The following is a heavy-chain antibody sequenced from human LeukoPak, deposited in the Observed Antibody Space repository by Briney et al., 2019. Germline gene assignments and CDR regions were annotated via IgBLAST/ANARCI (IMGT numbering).Heavy chain of an antibody. CDR3: ATLTTVSPFDY. V-gene: IGHV4-38-2*01. CDR2: IYHSGST. CDR1: GYSISSGYY. Sequence: PSETLSLTCAVSGYSISSGYYWGWIRQPPGKGLEWIGSIYHSGSTYYYPSLKSRVTISVDTSKNQFSLKLSSVTAADTAVYYCATLTTVSPFDYWGQGTLVTVSS. D-gene: IGHD4-11*01. J-gene: IGHJ4*02.